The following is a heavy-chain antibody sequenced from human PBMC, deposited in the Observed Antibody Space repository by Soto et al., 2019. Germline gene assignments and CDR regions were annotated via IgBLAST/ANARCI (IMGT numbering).Heavy chain of an antibody. J-gene: IGHJ4*02. Sequence: SETLSVRCAGSGGSMSSGNWCGWVRQPPGKGLEWIGEIYHSGSTNYNPSLKSRVTISVDKSKNQFSLKLSSVTAADTAVYYCARSGSYGGGYFDYWGQGTLVTVS. CDR1: GGSMSSGNW. CDR2: IYHSGST. V-gene: IGHV4-4*02. CDR3: ARSGSYGGGYFDY. D-gene: IGHD1-26*01.